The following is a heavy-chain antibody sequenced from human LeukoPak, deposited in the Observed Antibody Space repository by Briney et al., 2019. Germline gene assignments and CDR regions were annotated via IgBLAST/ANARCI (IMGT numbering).Heavy chain of an antibody. CDR2: IYYSGST. CDR1: GGSISNYY. Sequence: PSETLSLTCTVSGGSISNYYWSWVRQPPGKGLEWIGYIYYSGSTNHSPSLKSRVTISVDMSKNQFSLKLGSVTAADTAVYYCARAKGNSNYPYYYMDVWGKGTTVTVSS. J-gene: IGHJ6*03. CDR3: ARAKGNSNYPYYYMDV. V-gene: IGHV4-59*01. D-gene: IGHD4-11*01.